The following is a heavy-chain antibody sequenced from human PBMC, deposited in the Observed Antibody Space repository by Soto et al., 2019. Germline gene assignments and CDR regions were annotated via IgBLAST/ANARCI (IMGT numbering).Heavy chain of an antibody. Sequence: PGGSLRLSCAASGFTFRTYSMNWVCQAPGKGLEWVSAISSTSAYIFYADSVEGRFTISRDNAKNSLYLQMNSLRAEDTAVYYCARDLGVTATGPSLDYWGQGTQVTVSS. CDR2: ISSTSAYI. CDR3: ARDLGVTATGPSLDY. D-gene: IGHD6-25*01. V-gene: IGHV3-21*01. CDR1: GFTFRTYS. J-gene: IGHJ4*02.